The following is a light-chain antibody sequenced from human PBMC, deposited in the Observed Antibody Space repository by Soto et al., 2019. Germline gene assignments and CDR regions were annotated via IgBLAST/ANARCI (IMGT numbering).Light chain of an antibody. J-gene: IGKJ5*01. V-gene: IGKV3-15*01. CDR1: QSVSVN. Sequence: EIVMTQSPGTLSVSPGERATLSCRASQSVSVNLAWYQQKPGQAPRLLIYGVSTRATGIPARFSGSESGTEFTLTISSLQSEDFAVYYCQQYDNWLPTFGQGTRLEIK. CDR2: GVS. CDR3: QQYDNWLPT.